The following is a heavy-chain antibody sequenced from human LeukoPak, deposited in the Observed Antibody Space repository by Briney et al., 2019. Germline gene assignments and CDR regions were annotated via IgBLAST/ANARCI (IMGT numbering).Heavy chain of an antibody. V-gene: IGHV3-21*01. J-gene: IGHJ6*03. Sequence: PGGSLRLSCAASGFTFSSYSMNWVRQAPGKGLEWVSSISSSSSYIYYADSVKGRFTISRDNAKNSLYLQMNSLRAEDTAVYYCARDSGYSYGWPYYYYYYMDVWGKGTTVTVSS. CDR3: ARDSGYSYGWPYYYYYYMDV. CDR1: GFTFSSYS. CDR2: ISSSSSYI. D-gene: IGHD5-18*01.